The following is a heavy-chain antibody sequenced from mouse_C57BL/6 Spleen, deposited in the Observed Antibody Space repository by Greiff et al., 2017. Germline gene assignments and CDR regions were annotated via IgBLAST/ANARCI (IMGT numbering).Heavy chain of an antibody. Sequence: EVKLMESGGGLVQPGGSMKLSCVASGFTFSNYWMHWVRQSPEKGLEWVAQISLKSDNYATHYAVSVKGRFTISRDDSKSSVYLQMNNLRAEDTGIYYCTDFITSYYAMDYWGQGTSVTVSS. D-gene: IGHD1-1*01. CDR2: ISLKSDNYAT. CDR3: TDFITSYYAMDY. J-gene: IGHJ4*01. V-gene: IGHV6-3*01. CDR1: GFTFSNYW.